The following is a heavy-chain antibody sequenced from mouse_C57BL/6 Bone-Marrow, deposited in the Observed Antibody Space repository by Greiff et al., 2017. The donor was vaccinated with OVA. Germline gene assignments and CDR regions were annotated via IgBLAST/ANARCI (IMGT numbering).Heavy chain of an antibody. CDR3: ARRRLGYWYFDV. Sequence: VQLKQSGPELVKPGASVKIPCKASGYTFTDYNMDWVKQSHGKSLEWIGDINPNNGGTIYNQKFKGKATLTVDKSSSTAYMELRSLTSEDTAVYYCARRRLGYWYFDVGGTGTTVTVSS. D-gene: IGHD2-12*01. J-gene: IGHJ1*03. CDR1: GYTFTDYN. V-gene: IGHV1-18*01. CDR2: INPNNGGT.